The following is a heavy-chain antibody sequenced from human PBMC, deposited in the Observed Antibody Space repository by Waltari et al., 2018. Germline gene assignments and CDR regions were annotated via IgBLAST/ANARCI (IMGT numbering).Heavy chain of an antibody. CDR2: SNPSFGTA. CDR1: GGTFSSYA. Sequence: QVQLVQSGAEVKKPGSSVKVSCKASGGTFSSYAISWVRQAPGQGLEWLGRSNPSFGTANDAQNVQGRVTITADKSTSTAYMELSSLRSEDTAVYYCARAGDDLWSGYNDYWGQGTLVTVSS. CDR3: ARAGDDLWSGYNDY. J-gene: IGHJ4*02. D-gene: IGHD3-3*01. V-gene: IGHV1-69*13.